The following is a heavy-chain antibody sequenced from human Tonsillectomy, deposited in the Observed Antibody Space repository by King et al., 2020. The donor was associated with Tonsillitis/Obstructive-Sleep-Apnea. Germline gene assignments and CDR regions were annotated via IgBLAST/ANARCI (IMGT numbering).Heavy chain of an antibody. CDR1: GFTFSSYW. CDR3: ARDPVVSISSGLNWFDP. CDR2: INSDGSST. J-gene: IGHJ5*02. Sequence: VQLVESGGGLVQPGGSLRLSCAASGFTFSSYWMHWVRQAPGKGLVWVSRINSDGSSTSYAGSVKGRFTISRDNAKNTLYLQMNSLRAEDTAVYYCARDPVVSISSGLNWFDPWGQGTLVTVSS. D-gene: IGHD6-19*01. V-gene: IGHV3-74*01.